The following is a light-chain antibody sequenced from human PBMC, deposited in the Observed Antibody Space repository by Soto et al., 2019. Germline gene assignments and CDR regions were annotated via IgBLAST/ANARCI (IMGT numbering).Light chain of an antibody. Sequence: EMVLTQSPGTLSLSPGKRATLSCRAIQRVTSVPLAWYQQRPGQAPRLLIYGASNRATGVTERFTGSASGTDFNLTISRLGPEDSATYYCQYYGASPLYTFGRGTKLEIE. CDR1: QRVTSVP. J-gene: IGKJ2*01. CDR3: QYYGASPLYT. CDR2: GAS. V-gene: IGKV3-20*01.